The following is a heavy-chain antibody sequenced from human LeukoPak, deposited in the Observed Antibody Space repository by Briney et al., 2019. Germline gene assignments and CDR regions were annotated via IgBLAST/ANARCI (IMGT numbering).Heavy chain of an antibody. D-gene: IGHD3-3*01. J-gene: IGHJ3*02. CDR1: GYTFTGYY. CDR2: INPNSGGT. CDR3: ARDQKRYYDFWSGYSRDAFDI. Sequence: APVKVSCKASGYTFTGYYMHWVRQAPGQGLEWMGWINPNSGGTNYAQKFQGRVTMTRDTSISTAYMELSRLRSDDTAVYYCARDQKRYYDFWSGYSRDAFDIWGQGTMVTVSS. V-gene: IGHV1-2*02.